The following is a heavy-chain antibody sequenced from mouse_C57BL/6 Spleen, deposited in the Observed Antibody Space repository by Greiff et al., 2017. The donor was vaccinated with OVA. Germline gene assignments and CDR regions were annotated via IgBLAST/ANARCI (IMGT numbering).Heavy chain of an antibody. CDR3: ARFYSNYPYAMDY. V-gene: IGHV1-55*01. CDR2: IYPGSGST. D-gene: IGHD2-5*01. CDR1: GYTFTSYW. Sequence: QVQLQQPGAELVKPGASVKMSCKASGYTFTSYWITWVKQRPGQGLEWIGDIYPGSGSTNYNEKFKSKATLTVDTSSSTAYMQLSSLTSEDSAVYYCARFYSNYPYAMDYWGQGTSVTVSS. J-gene: IGHJ4*01.